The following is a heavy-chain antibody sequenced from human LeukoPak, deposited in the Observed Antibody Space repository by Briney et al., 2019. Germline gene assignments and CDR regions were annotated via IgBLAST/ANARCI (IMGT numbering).Heavy chain of an antibody. J-gene: IGHJ6*02. CDR1: GGSISSGGYY. CDR3: VRESYYYGMDV. V-gene: IGHV4-31*03. Sequence: SETLSLTCTVSGGSISSGGYYWSWIRQHPGKGLEWIGYIYYSGSTHYNPSLKSRVTISVGTSKNQFSLKLSSVTAADTAVYYCVRESYYYGMDVWGQGTTVTVSS. CDR2: IYYSGST.